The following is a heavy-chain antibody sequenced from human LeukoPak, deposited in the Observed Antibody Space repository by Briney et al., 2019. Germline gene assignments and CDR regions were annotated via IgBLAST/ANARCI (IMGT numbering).Heavy chain of an antibody. CDR1: GGSITDHF. CDR2: IYWSP. J-gene: IGHJ3*02. Sequence: PSETLSLTCTVSGGSITDHFWGWIRHTPGRGLEGIRHIYWSPTYNPSLKSRVTISDVTSENQMFLQMTSVTAADTAISYCARRFRTSASGILHHDAYDIWGPGTEVIVSS. V-gene: IGHV4-59*08. CDR3: ARRFRTSASGILHHDAYDI. D-gene: IGHD3-10*01.